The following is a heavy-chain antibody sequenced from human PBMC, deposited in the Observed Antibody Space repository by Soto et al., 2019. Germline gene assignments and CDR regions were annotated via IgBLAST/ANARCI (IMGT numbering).Heavy chain of an antibody. CDR2: INVGNGNT. J-gene: IGHJ4*02. CDR3: ARAGYKNGFEDGTFDQ. CDR1: GYRFTSYV. Sequence: GASVKVSCKASGYRFTSYVLHWVRLAPGQRLEWMGWINVGNGNTRYSQQFQGRVALTRDTSASTAYMDLTSLIPEDTAVYYCARAGYKNGFEDGTFDQWGQGTQVTVSS. D-gene: IGHD2-8*01. V-gene: IGHV1-3*01.